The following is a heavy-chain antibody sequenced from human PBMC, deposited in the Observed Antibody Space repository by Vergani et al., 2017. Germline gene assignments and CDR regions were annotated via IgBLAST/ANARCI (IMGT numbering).Heavy chain of an antibody. V-gene: IGHV4-59*01. CDR3: ARLMYYYDSSGYWGFDP. D-gene: IGHD3-22*01. J-gene: IGHJ5*02. CDR2: IYYSGST. Sequence: QVQLQESGPGLVKPSETLSLTCTVSGGSISSYYWRWIRQPPGKGLEWIGYIYYSGSTNYNPSLKSRVTISVDTSKNQFSLKLSSVTAADTAVYYCARLMYYYDSSGYWGFDPWGQGTLVTVSS. CDR1: GGSISSYY.